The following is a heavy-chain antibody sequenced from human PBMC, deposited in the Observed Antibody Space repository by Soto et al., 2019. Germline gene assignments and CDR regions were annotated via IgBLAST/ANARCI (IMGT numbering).Heavy chain of an antibody. Sequence: GGSLRLSCAASGFTLSSYAMSGVRQAPGKGREGCSAISGSGGSTYYADSVKGRFTISRDNSKNPLYLQMNSLRAEDTAVYYCAKEQKAARPGNAFDIWGQGTMVTVSS. CDR1: GFTLSSYA. D-gene: IGHD6-6*01. V-gene: IGHV3-23*01. CDR3: AKEQKAARPGNAFDI. CDR2: ISGSGGST. J-gene: IGHJ3*02.